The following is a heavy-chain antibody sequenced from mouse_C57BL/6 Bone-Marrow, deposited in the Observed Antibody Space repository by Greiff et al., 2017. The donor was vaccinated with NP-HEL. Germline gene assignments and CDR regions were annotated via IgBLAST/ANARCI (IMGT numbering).Heavy chain of an antibody. CDR1: GYSFTSYY. D-gene: IGHD1-1*01. J-gene: IGHJ2*01. CDR3: SRMDYGGYFDY. V-gene: IGHV1-66*01. CDR2: IYPGSGNT. Sequence: VQLQQSGPELVKPGASVKISCKASGYSFTSYYIHWVKQRPGQGLEWIGWIYPGSGNTKYNEKFKGKATLTADTSSSTAYMQLSSLTSEDSAVYYCSRMDYGGYFDYWGQGTTLTVSS.